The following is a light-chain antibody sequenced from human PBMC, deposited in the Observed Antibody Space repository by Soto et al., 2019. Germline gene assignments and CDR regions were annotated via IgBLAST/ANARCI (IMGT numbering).Light chain of an antibody. CDR2: DAS. CDR3: QQCYMGWT. V-gene: IGKV1-5*01. Sequence: DLPMTQSPSTLSASVGDRVTITCRASQSIGRFLAWYQHQPGKAPKLLIYDASTLESGVPSRFSGTGSGTEFTFSITSLQPEDFGTYYCQQCYMGWTFGQGTKVDIK. CDR1: QSIGRF. J-gene: IGKJ1*01.